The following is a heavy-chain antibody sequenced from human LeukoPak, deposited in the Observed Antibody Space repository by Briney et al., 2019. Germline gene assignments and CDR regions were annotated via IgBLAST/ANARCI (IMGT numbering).Heavy chain of an antibody. CDR2: IYSGGST. Sequence: GGSLRLSCAASGFTVSSNYMSWVRQAPGKGLEWVSVIYSGGSTYYADSVKGRFTISRDNSKSTLYLQMNSLRAEDTAVYYCAREGNLYYEAPWGQGTLVTVSS. CDR1: GFTVSSNY. V-gene: IGHV3-53*01. D-gene: IGHD3-22*01. CDR3: AREGNLYYEAP. J-gene: IGHJ5*02.